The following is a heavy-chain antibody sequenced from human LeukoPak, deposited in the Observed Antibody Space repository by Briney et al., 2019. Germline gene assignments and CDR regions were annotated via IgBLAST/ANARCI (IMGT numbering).Heavy chain of an antibody. CDR2: IRYDGSNK. D-gene: IGHD3-10*01. CDR1: GFTFSSYG. V-gene: IGHV3-30*02. Sequence: GGSLRLSCAASGFTFSSYGMHWVRQAPGKRLERVAFIRYDGSNKYYADSMKGRFTISRDNSKNTLYLQMNSLRAEDTAVYYCAKPKELLWFGELLYWFDPWGQGTLVTVSS. CDR3: AKPKELLWFGELLYWFDP. J-gene: IGHJ5*02.